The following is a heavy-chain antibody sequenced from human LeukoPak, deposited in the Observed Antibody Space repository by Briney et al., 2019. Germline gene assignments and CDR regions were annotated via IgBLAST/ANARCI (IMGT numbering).Heavy chain of an antibody. D-gene: IGHD6-6*01. CDR1: GYTFTSYG. V-gene: IGHV1-18*01. CDR2: ISAYNGNT. J-gene: IGHJ4*02. Sequence: ASVKVSCKASGYTFTSYGISWVRQAPGQGLEWMGWISAYNGNTNYAQKLQGRVTMTTHTSTSTAYMELRSLRSDDTAVYYCARDLFAYTSSLSDNWGQGTLVTVSS. CDR3: ARDLFAYTSSLSDN.